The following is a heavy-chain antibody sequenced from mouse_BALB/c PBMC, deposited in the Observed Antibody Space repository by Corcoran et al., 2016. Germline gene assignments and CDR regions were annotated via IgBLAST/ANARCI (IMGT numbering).Heavy chain of an antibody. CDR1: GYTFTSYV. Sequence: EVQLQQSGPELVKPGASVKMSCKASGYTFTSYVMHWVKQKPGQGLEWIGYINPYNDGTKYNEKFKGKATLTSDKSSSTAYMELSSLTSEDSAVYYCAGGGSNWYVDVWGAGTTVTVSS. CDR2: INPYNDGT. CDR3: AGGGSNWYVDV. V-gene: IGHV1S136*01. J-gene: IGHJ1*01.